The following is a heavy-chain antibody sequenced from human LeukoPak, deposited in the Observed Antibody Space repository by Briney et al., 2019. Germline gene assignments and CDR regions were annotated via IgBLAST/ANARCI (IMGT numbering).Heavy chain of an antibody. Sequence: AGGSLRLSCAASGFTFSSYAMSWVRQAPGKVLEWVSAISGSGGSTYYADSVKGRFTISRDNSKNTLYLQMNSLRAEDTAVYYCAKSAAYYDFWSGYFDAFDIWGQGTMVTVSS. CDR2: ISGSGGST. CDR3: AKSAAYYDFWSGYFDAFDI. J-gene: IGHJ3*02. V-gene: IGHV3-23*01. CDR1: GFTFSSYA. D-gene: IGHD3-3*01.